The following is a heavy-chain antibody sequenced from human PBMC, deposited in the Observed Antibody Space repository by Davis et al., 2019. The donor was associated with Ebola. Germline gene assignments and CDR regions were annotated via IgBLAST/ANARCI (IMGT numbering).Heavy chain of an antibody. J-gene: IGHJ5*02. V-gene: IGHV4-34*01. CDR3: AATAKTSISDSGLGYTYLDP. CDR2: ISHGGVS. Sequence: SETLSLTCAVFGESFSDYMWSWIRQPPGKGREWIAHISHGGVSDYNPSLISRVTILVDTSKNQFSLRMNSVTAADTAVYYCAATAKTSISDSGLGYTYLDPWSQGTLVTVSS. D-gene: IGHD1-1*01. CDR1: GESFSDYM.